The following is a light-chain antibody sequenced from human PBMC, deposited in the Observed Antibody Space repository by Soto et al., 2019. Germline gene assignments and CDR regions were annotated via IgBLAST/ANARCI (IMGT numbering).Light chain of an antibody. V-gene: IGLV2-11*01. CDR1: PSDVGYYND. CDR3: CSYAGTYTLV. CDR2: DVI. Sequence: QSALTQPRSVSGSPGQSVTISCTGPPSDVGYYNDVSWYQQHPGKAPKLIIFDVIKRPSGVPDRFSGSKSDNPASLTISGLQPDDEADYYCCSYAGTYTLVFGSGTKVTVL. J-gene: IGLJ1*01.